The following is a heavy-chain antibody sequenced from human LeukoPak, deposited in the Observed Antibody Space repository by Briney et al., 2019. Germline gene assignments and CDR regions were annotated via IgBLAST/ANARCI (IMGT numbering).Heavy chain of an antibody. CDR1: GYTFTNYY. J-gene: IGHJ4*02. D-gene: IGHD3-10*01. CDR2: IHPNDGDT. V-gene: IGHV1-46*01. CDR3: ATYTQSGAQGVNDY. Sequence: ASVKVSCKASGYTFTNYYMHWVRQAPGQGLEWMGLIHPNDGDTKYAQEFQDRVTMTRDTSTSTVYMELSSLRSEGTAVYYCATYTQSGAQGVNDYWGQGTLVTVSS.